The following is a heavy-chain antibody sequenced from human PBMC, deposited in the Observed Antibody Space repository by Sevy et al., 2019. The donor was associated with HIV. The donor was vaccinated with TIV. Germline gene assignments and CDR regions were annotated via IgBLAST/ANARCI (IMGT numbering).Heavy chain of an antibody. CDR2: ISDIGNT. CDR3: AKCLAALPGYYYGADV. D-gene: IGHD6-6*01. V-gene: IGHV3-23*01. CDR1: GFTFSSYG. Sequence: GGSLRLSCAASGFTFSSYGMSWVRQAPGKGLEWVSVISDIGNTYYADSVKGRFTMSRDNSKNTLYLQMNSLRAEDTAVYYCAKCLAALPGYYYGADVWGQGTTVTVSS. J-gene: IGHJ6*02.